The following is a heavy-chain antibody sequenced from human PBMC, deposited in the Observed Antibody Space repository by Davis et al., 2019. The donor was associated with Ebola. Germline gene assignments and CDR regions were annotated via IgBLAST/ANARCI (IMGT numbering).Heavy chain of an antibody. J-gene: IGHJ5*02. CDR1: GFTFSSYA. D-gene: IGHD3-3*01. CDR3: AKPAPWYYDFWSGGGWFDP. Sequence: PGGSLRLSCAASGFTFSSYAMSWVRQAPGKGLEWVSAISGSGGSTYYADSVKGRFTISRDNSKNTLYLQMNSLRAEDTAVYYCAKPAPWYYDFWSGGGWFDPWGQGTLVTVSS. CDR2: ISGSGGST. V-gene: IGHV3-23*01.